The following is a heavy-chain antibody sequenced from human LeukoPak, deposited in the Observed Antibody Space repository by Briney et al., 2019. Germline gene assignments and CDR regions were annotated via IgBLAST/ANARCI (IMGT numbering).Heavy chain of an antibody. CDR1: GFTFSSYS. CDR2: ISSSSSYI. J-gene: IGHJ4*02. Sequence: PGGSLRLSCAASGFTFSSYSMNWVRQAPGKGLEWVSSISSSSSYIYYADSVKGRFTISRDNAKNSLYLQMNSLRAEDTAVYYCARQVVAAPAQFDYRGQGTLVTVSS. V-gene: IGHV3-21*01. D-gene: IGHD2-15*01. CDR3: ARQVVAAPAQFDY.